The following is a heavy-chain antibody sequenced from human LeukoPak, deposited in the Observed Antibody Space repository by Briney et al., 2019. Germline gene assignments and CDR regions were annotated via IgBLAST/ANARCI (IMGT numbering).Heavy chain of an antibody. CDR3: ARDPWPWNLGGWLDP. V-gene: IGHV4-59*01. CDR2: IYYSGST. CDR1: GGSISSYY. J-gene: IGHJ5*02. D-gene: IGHD1-7*01. Sequence: SETLSLTCTVSGGSISSYYWSWIRQPPGKGLEWIGYIYYSGSTNYNPSLKSRITISLDTSKNQFSLNLSSVTAADTAVYYCARDPWPWNLGGWLDPWGQGTLVTVSS.